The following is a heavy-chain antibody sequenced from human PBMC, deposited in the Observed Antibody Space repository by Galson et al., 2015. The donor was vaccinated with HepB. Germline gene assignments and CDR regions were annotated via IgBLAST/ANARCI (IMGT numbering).Heavy chain of an antibody. CDR2: ISSNGYTI. Sequence: SLRLSCAASGFTFGAYEMNWVRQAPGKGLEWNSYISSNGYTIYYAESVKGRFTVSRAIARDSLYLQMNSLRVEDTAVYYCVRDDALWSWYFDSWGQGILVTVSS. CDR1: GFTFGAYE. CDR3: VRDDALWSWYFDS. V-gene: IGHV3-48*03. D-gene: IGHD2-21*01. J-gene: IGHJ4*02.